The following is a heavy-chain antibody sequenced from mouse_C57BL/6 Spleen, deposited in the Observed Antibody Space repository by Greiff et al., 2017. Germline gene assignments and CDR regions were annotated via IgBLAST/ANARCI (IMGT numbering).Heavy chain of an antibody. D-gene: IGHD2-4*01. V-gene: IGHV1-7*01. Sequence: VQVVESGAELAKPGASVKLSCKASGYTFTSYWMHWVKQRPGQGLEWIGYINPSSGYTKYNQKFKDKATLTADKSSSTAYMQLSSLTYEDSAVYYCARRADYDDGPDYFDYWGQGTTLTVSS. CDR3: ARRADYDDGPDYFDY. CDR1: GYTFTSYW. J-gene: IGHJ2*01. CDR2: INPSSGYT.